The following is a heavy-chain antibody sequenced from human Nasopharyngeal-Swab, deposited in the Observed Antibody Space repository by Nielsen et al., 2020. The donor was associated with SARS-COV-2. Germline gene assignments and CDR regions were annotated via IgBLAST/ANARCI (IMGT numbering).Heavy chain of an antibody. V-gene: IGHV1-3*01. CDR2: INAGNGNT. Sequence: ASVKVSCKASGYTFTSYAMHWVRQAPGQRLEWMGWINAGNGNTKYSQKFQGRVTITRDTSASTAYMEPSSLRSEDTAVYYCARALDIVVVPARTNDAFDIWGQGTMVTVSS. J-gene: IGHJ3*02. CDR3: ARALDIVVVPARTNDAFDI. D-gene: IGHD2-2*03. CDR1: GYTFTSYA.